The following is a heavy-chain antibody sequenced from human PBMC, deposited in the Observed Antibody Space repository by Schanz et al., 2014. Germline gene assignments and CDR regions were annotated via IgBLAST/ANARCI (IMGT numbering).Heavy chain of an antibody. D-gene: IGHD5-12*01. CDR3: ARVTTGYDS. CDR2: INPNSGGT. V-gene: IGHV1-2*06. Sequence: QVQLVQSGAEVKKPGASVKVSCKASGYTFTGHYMHWVRQAPGQGLEWMGRINPNSGGTNYAQKFQGRVTMTRDTSSSTVYMQLSSLTSDDTAIYYCARVTTGYDSWGQGTLVTVSS. J-gene: IGHJ4*02. CDR1: GYTFTGHY.